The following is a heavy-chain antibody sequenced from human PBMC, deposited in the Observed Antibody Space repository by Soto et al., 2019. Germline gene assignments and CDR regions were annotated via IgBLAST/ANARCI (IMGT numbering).Heavy chain of an antibody. Sequence: SLRLSCVASGFSLRTYGMHWLRRAPGKGLEWVSFIWYDGTKKFYASSVKGRSTISKDNSNNILYLQMSGLRAEDTAVYYCAREVVTAVAGSVNWFDPWGQGTLVTVSS. CDR1: GFSLRTYG. V-gene: IGHV3-33*01. CDR2: IWYDGTKK. D-gene: IGHD6-19*01. CDR3: AREVVTAVAGSVNWFDP. J-gene: IGHJ5*02.